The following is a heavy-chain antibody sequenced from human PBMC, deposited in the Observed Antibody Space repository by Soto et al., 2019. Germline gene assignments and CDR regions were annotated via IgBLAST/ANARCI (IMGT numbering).Heavy chain of an antibody. CDR1: GFTFSSYA. V-gene: IGHV3-23*01. J-gene: IGHJ6*03. CDR3: AKALSRYYYGSGSYYMDV. Sequence: GGSLRLSCAASGFTFSSYAVSWVRQAPGKGLEWVSAISGSGGSTYYADSVKGRFTISRDNSKNTLYLQMNSLRAEDTAVYYCAKALSRYYYGSGSYYMDVWGKGTTVTVSS. CDR2: ISGSGGST. D-gene: IGHD3-10*01.